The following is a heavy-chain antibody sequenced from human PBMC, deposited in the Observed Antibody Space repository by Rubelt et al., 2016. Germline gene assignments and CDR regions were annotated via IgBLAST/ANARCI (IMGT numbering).Heavy chain of an antibody. J-gene: IGHJ5*02. D-gene: IGHD3-16*01. V-gene: IGHV3-66*03. CDR2: IYSGGST. CDR1: GFTVSSNY. CDR3: ARSPTKGGNWFDP. Sequence: EVQLVESGGGLIQPGGSLRLSCAASGFTVSSNYMSWVRQAPGKGLEWVSVIYSGGSTYYADSVNGRFTISRDNSKNTLDFQMNSRRAEDTAVYYCARSPTKGGNWFDPWGQGTLVTVSS.